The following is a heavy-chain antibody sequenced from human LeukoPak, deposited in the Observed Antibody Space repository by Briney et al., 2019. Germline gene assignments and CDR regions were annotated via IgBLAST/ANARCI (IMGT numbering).Heavy chain of an antibody. D-gene: IGHD1-26*01. CDR1: GVSINTYY. V-gene: IGHV4-4*09. Sequence: SETLSLTCTVSGVSINTYYASWIRQAPGKGLEFIGFIYNGGNTNYNPSLKSRATISVDTSNNQFSLRLTSVAAADTAMYYCAAGPWELDFWGQGTLVTVSS. CDR3: AAGPWELDF. J-gene: IGHJ4*02. CDR2: IYNGGNT.